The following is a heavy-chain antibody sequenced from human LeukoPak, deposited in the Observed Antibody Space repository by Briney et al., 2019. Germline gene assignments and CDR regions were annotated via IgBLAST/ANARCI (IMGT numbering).Heavy chain of an antibody. Sequence: SETLSLTCTVSGGSISSYYWSWVRQPPGKGLEWISYIYYSGSTNYNPSLKSRVTISRDIAKNPFSLKLNSVTAADTAVYYCARLNYYDGTGYLDYWGQGTLVTVSS. D-gene: IGHD3-22*01. J-gene: IGHJ4*02. CDR1: GGSISSYY. CDR3: ARLNYYDGTGYLDY. V-gene: IGHV4-59*08. CDR2: IYYSGST.